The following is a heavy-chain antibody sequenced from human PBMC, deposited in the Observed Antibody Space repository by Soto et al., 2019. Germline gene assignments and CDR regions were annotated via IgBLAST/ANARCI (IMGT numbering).Heavy chain of an antibody. CDR2: ISWNSGSI. Sequence: GGSLRLSCAASGFTFDDYAMHWVRQAPGKGLEWVSGISWNSGSIGYADSVKGRFTISRDNAKNSLYLQMNSLRAEDTALYYCATSSGWLGYFQHWGQGTLVTVSS. CDR3: ATSSGWLGYFQH. D-gene: IGHD6-19*01. J-gene: IGHJ1*01. V-gene: IGHV3-9*01. CDR1: GFTFDDYA.